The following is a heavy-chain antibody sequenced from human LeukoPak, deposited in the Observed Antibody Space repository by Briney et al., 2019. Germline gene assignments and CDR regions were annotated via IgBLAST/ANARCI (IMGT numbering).Heavy chain of an antibody. V-gene: IGHV3-30-3*01. J-gene: IGHJ6*02. D-gene: IGHD1-26*01. CDR3: AREGSLGELSAVYYYYGMDV. CDR2: ISYDGSNK. CDR1: GFTFSSYA. Sequence: PGGSLRLSCAASGFTFSSYAMHWVRQAPGKGLEWVAVISYDGSNKYYADSVKGRFTISRDNSKNTLYLQMNSLRVEDTAVYYCAREGSLGELSAVYYYYGMDVWGQGTTVTVSS.